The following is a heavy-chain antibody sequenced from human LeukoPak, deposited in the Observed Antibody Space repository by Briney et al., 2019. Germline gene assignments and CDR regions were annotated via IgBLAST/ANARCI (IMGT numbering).Heavy chain of an antibody. CDR2: ISAYNGNT. J-gene: IGHJ5*02. V-gene: IGHV1-18*01. D-gene: IGHD3-10*01. Sequence: GASVKVSCKASGYTFTSYGISWVRQAPGQGLEWMGWISAYNGNTNYAQKLQGRVTMTTDTSTSTAYMELRSLRSDDTAVYYCARHRGVLWFGKSPGGWFDPWGQGTLVTVSS. CDR1: GYTFTSYG. CDR3: ARHRGVLWFGKSPGGWFDP.